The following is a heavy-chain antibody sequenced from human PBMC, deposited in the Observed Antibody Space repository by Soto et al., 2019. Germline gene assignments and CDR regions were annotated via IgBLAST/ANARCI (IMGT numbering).Heavy chain of an antibody. CDR3: ARGGAVAVNVFDY. Sequence: PGESLKISCKGSGYSFTSYWISWVRQMPGKGLEWMGRIDPSDSYTNYSPSFQGHVTISADKSISTAYLQWSSLKASDTAMYYCARGGAVAVNVFDYWGQGTLVTVSS. D-gene: IGHD6-19*01. CDR2: IDPSDSYT. V-gene: IGHV5-10-1*01. J-gene: IGHJ4*02. CDR1: GYSFTSYW.